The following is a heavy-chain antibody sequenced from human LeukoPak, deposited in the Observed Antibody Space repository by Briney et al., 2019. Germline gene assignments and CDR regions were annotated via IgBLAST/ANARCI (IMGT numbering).Heavy chain of an antibody. J-gene: IGHJ4*02. D-gene: IGHD4-17*01. CDR1: GYTFTGYY. CDR2: INPNSGGT. V-gene: IGHV1-2*02. Sequence: ASVKVSCKASGYTFTGYYMHWVRQAPGQGLEWMGWINPNSGGTNYAQKFQGRVTMTRDTSISTAYMELSRLRSDDTAVYYCARDLRMVYGDYGYWGQGTLVTVSS. CDR3: ARDLRMVYGDYGY.